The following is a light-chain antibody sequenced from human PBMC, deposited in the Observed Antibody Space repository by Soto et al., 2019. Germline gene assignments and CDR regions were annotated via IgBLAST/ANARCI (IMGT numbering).Light chain of an antibody. CDR2: DAS. CDR3: QQSYTSWWT. V-gene: IGKV1-33*01. Sequence: DIQMTQSPSSLSASVGDRVTITCQASQDISNYLNWYQQKPGKAPKLLIYDASNLETGVPSRFSGSGSGTDFTFTISSLQPEDFATYYCQQSYTSWWTFGQGTKVDIK. CDR1: QDISNY. J-gene: IGKJ1*01.